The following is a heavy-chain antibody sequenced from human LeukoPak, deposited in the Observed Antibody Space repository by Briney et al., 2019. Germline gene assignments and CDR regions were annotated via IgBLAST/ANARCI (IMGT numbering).Heavy chain of an antibody. Sequence: ASVKVSCKASGYTFTSYDINWVRQATGQGLEWMGWMNPNSGNTGYAQKFQGRVTMTRNTSISTAYMELSSLRSEDTAVYYCASSYYYGSGSFFYYYYGMDVWGQGTTVTVSS. V-gene: IGHV1-8*01. CDR2: MNPNSGNT. CDR3: ASSYYYGSGSFFYYYYGMDV. J-gene: IGHJ6*02. CDR1: GYTFTSYD. D-gene: IGHD3-10*01.